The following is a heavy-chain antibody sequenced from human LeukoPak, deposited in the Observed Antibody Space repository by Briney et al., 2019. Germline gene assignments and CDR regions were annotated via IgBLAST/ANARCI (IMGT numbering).Heavy chain of an antibody. CDR2: ISDIGSI. CDR1: GGPLSSYY. V-gene: IGHV4-59*08. CDR3: AGHHPRNTVDF. J-gene: IGHJ4*02. Sequence: SETLSLTCSVSGGPLSSYYWSWIRQPPGKGLEWSPYISDIGSINYTPSLKSRVTISLDTSKNQFSLKLSSVTAADTAVYYCAGHHPRNTVDFWGQGTLVTVSS. D-gene: IGHD2/OR15-2a*01.